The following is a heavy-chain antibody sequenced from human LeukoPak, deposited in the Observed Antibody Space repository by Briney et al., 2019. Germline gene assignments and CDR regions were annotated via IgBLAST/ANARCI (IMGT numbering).Heavy chain of an antibody. J-gene: IGHJ4*02. D-gene: IGHD3-10*01. CDR3: VNILFG. CDR2: ISSDGSTT. V-gene: IGHV3-74*01. CDR1: GFTFSCYW. Sequence: PGGSLRLSCAVSGFTFSCYWMHWVRQVPGEGLVWVSRISSDGSTTTYADSVKGRFTISRDNAKNTLYLQMNSLRAEDTAVYYCVNILFGWGQGTLVTVSS.